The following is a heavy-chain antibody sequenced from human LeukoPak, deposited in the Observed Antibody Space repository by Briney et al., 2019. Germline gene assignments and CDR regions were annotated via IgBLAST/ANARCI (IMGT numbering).Heavy chain of an antibody. CDR2: INPNSGGT. CDR1: GFTFSSYG. J-gene: IGHJ4*02. V-gene: IGHV1-2*02. D-gene: IGHD3-3*01. CDR3: ARAIWYYDFWSGYNTLDY. Sequence: PGGSLRLSCAASGFTFSSYGMHWVRQAPGQGLEWMGWINPNSGGTNYAQKFQGRVTMTRDTSISTAYMELSRLRSDDTAVYYCARAIWYYDFWSGYNTLDYWGQGTLVTVSS.